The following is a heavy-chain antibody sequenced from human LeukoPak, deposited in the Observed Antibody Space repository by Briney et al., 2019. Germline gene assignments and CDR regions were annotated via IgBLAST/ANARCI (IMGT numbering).Heavy chain of an antibody. Sequence: SETLPLTCTVSGGSISSSSYYWGWIRQPPGKGLEWIGSIYYSGSTYYNPSLKSRVTISVDTSKNQFSLKLSSVTAADTAVYYCAREHEYSSGWFDYWGQGTLVTVSS. J-gene: IGHJ4*02. D-gene: IGHD6-25*01. V-gene: IGHV4-39*07. CDR3: AREHEYSSGWFDY. CDR1: GGSISSSSYY. CDR2: IYYSGST.